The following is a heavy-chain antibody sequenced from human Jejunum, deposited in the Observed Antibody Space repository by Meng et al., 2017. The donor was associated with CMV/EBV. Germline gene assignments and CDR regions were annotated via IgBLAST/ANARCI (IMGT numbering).Heavy chain of an antibody. CDR1: GGSISSGDYY. CDR2: IYYSGAS. Sequence: QVPVQESGPGLVKPSQTLSLTCSVSGGSISSGDYYWSWIRQSPEKGLEWIGFIYYSGASYSTPSLRSRVTMSMDTSTNQFSLRLNSVTAADTGVYFCARDRGYSSGWGVFDYWGRGTLVTVSS. CDR3: ARDRGYSSGWGVFDY. D-gene: IGHD6-19*01. V-gene: IGHV4-30-4*01. J-gene: IGHJ4*02.